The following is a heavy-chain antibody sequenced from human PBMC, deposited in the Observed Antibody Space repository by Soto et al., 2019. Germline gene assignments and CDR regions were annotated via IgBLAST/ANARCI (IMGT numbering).Heavy chain of an antibody. V-gene: IGHV4-59*01. CDR2: MYNTGST. J-gene: IGHJ6*02. D-gene: IGHD2-21*02. CDR1: GGSISSYY. Sequence: SSETLSLTCTVSGGSISSYYWSWIRQPPGKGLEWIGYMYNTGSTVYNPSLKSRVTISVDTSKNQFYLKVNSVTAADTAVYYCARDLWGYCGTDCYPLDVWGQGTTVTVYS. CDR3: ARDLWGYCGTDCYPLDV.